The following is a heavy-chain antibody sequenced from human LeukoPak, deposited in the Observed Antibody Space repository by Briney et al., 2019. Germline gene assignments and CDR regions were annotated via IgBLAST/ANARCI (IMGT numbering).Heavy chain of an antibody. CDR3: ARGWYSGSYYDY. Sequence: PGGSLRLSCAASGFTFSSYGMPWVRQAPGKGLEWVAVIWYDGSNKYYADSVKGRFTISRDNSKNTLYLQMNSLRAEDTAVYYCARGWYSGSYYDYWGQGTLVTVSS. J-gene: IGHJ4*02. V-gene: IGHV3-33*01. D-gene: IGHD1-26*01. CDR1: GFTFSSYG. CDR2: IWYDGSNK.